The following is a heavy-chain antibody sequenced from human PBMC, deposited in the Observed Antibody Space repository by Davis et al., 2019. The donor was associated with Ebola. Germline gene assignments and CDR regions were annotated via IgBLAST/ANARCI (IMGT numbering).Heavy chain of an antibody. CDR2: ISSSSGYI. J-gene: IGHJ5*02. D-gene: IGHD3-3*01. Sequence: PGGSLRLSCAASGFTFSSYSMNWVRQAPGKGLEWVSSISSSSGYIYYADSVKGRFTISRDNAKNSLYLQMNSLRAEDTAVYYCARDPTGYYDFWSGYSGNWFDPWGQGTLVTVSS. CDR1: GFTFSSYS. CDR3: ARDPTGYYDFWSGYSGNWFDP. V-gene: IGHV3-21*01.